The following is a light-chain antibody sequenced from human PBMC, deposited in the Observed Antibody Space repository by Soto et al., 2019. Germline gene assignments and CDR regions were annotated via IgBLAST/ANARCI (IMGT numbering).Light chain of an antibody. CDR1: NSIIGNNY. CDR3: GTWDSSLSAVV. CDR2: ENN. Sequence: QSVLTQPPSVSAAPGQKVTISCSGSNSIIGNNYVSWYQQLPGTAPKLLIYENNKRPSGIPDRFSGSKSGTSATLGITGLQAGDDADYYSGTWDSSLSAVVFGGGTKLTVL. V-gene: IGLV1-51*02. J-gene: IGLJ2*01.